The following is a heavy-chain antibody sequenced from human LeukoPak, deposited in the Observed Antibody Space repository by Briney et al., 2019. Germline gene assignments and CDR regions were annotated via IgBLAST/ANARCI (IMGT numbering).Heavy chain of an antibody. CDR3: AREWSYSYCGGDCSHFDY. V-gene: IGHV1-46*01. D-gene: IGHD2-21*02. Sequence: ASVKVSCKASGYTFTSYYMHWVRQAPGQGLEWMGVINPSGGGTSYAQKFQGRVTMTRDTSTSTVYMELSSLRSEDTAVYYCAREWSYSYCGGDCSHFDYWGQGTLVTVSS. CDR2: INPSGGGT. J-gene: IGHJ4*02. CDR1: GYTFTSYY.